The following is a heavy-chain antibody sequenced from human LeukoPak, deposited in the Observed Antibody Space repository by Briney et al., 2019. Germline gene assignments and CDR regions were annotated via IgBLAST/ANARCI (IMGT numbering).Heavy chain of an antibody. J-gene: IGHJ6*02. D-gene: IGHD6-19*01. CDR3: ARDLLAVAGIKSNGMDV. V-gene: IGHV3-23*01. CDR2: ISGSGGST. CDR1: GFTFSSYA. Sequence: GGSLRLSCAASGFTFSSYAMSWVRQAPGKGLEWVSAISGSGGSTYYADSVKGRFTISRDNSKNTLYLQMNSLRAEDTAVYYCARDLLAVAGIKSNGMDVWGQGTTVTVSS.